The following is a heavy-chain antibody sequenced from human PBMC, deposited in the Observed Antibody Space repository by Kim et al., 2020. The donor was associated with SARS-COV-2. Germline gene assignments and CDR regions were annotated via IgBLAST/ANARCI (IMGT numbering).Heavy chain of an antibody. CDR3: ALVDTAMEDAFDI. D-gene: IGHD5-18*01. J-gene: IGHJ3*02. V-gene: IGHV4-31*03. CDR1: GGSISSGGYY. Sequence: SETLSLTCTVSGGSISSGGYYWSWIRQHPGKGLEWIGYIYYSGSTYYNPSLKSRVTISVDTSKNQFSLKLSSVTAADTAVYYCALVDTAMEDAFDIWGQGTMVTVSS. CDR2: IYYSGST.